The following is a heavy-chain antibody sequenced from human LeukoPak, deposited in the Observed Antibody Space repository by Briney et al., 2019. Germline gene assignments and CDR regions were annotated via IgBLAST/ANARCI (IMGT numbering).Heavy chain of an antibody. CDR1: GGSISSGNYY. CDR2: IYTGGST. V-gene: IGHV4-61*02. D-gene: IGHD3-3*01. J-gene: IGHJ6*04. Sequence: SETLSLTCTVSGGSISSGNYYWSWIRQPAGKELEWIGRIYTGGSTNYNPSLKSRVTMSVDTSKNQFSLKLSSVTAADTAVYYCARGGITIFLDVWGKGTTVTVSS. CDR3: ARGGITIFLDV.